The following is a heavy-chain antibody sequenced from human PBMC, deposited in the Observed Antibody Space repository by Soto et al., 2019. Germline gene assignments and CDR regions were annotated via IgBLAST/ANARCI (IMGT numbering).Heavy chain of an antibody. CDR3: ARPPRTVRLDAFDI. J-gene: IGHJ3*02. CDR1: GGSISSSSYY. D-gene: IGHD4-4*01. Sequence: TLSLTCTVSGGSISSSSYYWGWIRQPPGKGLEWIGSIYYSGSTYYNPSLKSRVTISVDTSKNQFSLKLSSVTAADTAVYYCARPPRTVRLDAFDIWGQGTMVTVSS. CDR2: IYYSGST. V-gene: IGHV4-39*01.